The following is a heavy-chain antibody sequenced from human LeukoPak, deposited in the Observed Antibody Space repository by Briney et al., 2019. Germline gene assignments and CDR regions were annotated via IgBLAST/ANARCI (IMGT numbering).Heavy chain of an antibody. CDR1: GGSVSSGSYY. V-gene: IGHV4-61*03. D-gene: IGHD2-15*01. Sequence: PSETLSLTCTVSGGSVSSGSYYWSWIRQPPGKGLEWIGYIYYSGSTNYNPSLKSRVTISVDTSKTHFSLKLSSVTAADTAVYYCARVVAAPNWFDPWGQGTLVTVSS. J-gene: IGHJ5*02. CDR3: ARVVAAPNWFDP. CDR2: IYYSGST.